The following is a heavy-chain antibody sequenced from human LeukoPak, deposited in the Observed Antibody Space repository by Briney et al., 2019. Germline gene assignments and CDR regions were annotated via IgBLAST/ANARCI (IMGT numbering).Heavy chain of an antibody. Sequence: GGSLRLSCTASGFTFGDYAMSWVRQAPGKGLEWVGFIRSKAYDGTTGYAASVKGRFSISRDDSKSIAYLQMNSLKTEDTAVYYCTRVNGDGYNSIDYWGQGTLVTVSS. V-gene: IGHV3-49*04. CDR2: IRSKAYDGTT. D-gene: IGHD5-24*01. CDR3: TRVNGDGYNSIDY. CDR1: GFTFGDYA. J-gene: IGHJ4*02.